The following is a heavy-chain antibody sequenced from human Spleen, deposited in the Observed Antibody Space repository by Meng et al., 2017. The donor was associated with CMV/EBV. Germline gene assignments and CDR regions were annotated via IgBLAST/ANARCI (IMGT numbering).Heavy chain of an antibody. CDR1: GFTFSSHW. CDR3: AREGIAAPYYYYYGMDV. Sequence: GESLKISCAASGFTFSSHWMHWVRQPPGKGLEWVATIKEDGSEKYYVDSVKGRFTISRDNAKNSLFLQMNSLRAEDTAVYYCAREGIAAPYYYYYGMDVWGQGTTVTVSS. J-gene: IGHJ6*02. CDR2: IKEDGSEK. V-gene: IGHV3-7*01. D-gene: IGHD6-6*01.